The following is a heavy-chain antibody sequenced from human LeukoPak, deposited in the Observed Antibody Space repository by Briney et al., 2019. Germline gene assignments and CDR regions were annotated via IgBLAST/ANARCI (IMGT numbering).Heavy chain of an antibody. CDR2: I. CDR3: ARDNPGSD. CDR1: GFTFSSYA. D-gene: IGHD2-15*01. V-gene: IGHV3-23*01. Sequence: PGGSLRLSCAASGFTFSSYAMSWVRQAPGKGLEWVSAIADSVKGRFSISRDNSKNTLYLQMNSLRAEDTAVYYCARDNPGSDWGQGTLVTVSS. J-gene: IGHJ4*02.